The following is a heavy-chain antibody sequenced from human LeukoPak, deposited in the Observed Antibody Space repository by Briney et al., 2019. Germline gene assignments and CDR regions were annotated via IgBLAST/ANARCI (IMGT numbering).Heavy chain of an antibody. CDR1: GFTFSSYG. CDR3: ARDSLDYDFWSGYY. Sequence: GGSLRLSCAASGFTFSSYGMHWVRQAPGKGLEWVAVISSDGNDKYHADSVKGRFTISRDNSKNSVYLQMNSLRADDTAVYYCARDSLDYDFWSGYYWGQGTLVTVSS. V-gene: IGHV3-30*03. CDR2: ISSDGNDK. D-gene: IGHD3-3*01. J-gene: IGHJ4*02.